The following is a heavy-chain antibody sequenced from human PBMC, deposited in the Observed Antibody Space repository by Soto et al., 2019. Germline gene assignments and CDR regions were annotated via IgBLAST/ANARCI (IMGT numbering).Heavy chain of an antibody. D-gene: IGHD1-26*01. CDR1: GFTFSSHA. CDR3: ARDDEGGSGCGLGY. Sequence: QVQLVESGGGVAQPGRSLRLSCAVSGFTFSSHAMHWVRQAPGKGLEWVALISSDGSNKYYADSVKGRFTTSRDNSKNTMYLQMNSLRVEDAAVYYCARDDEGGSGCGLGYWGQGALVTVYS. J-gene: IGHJ4*02. V-gene: IGHV3-30-3*01. CDR2: ISSDGSNK.